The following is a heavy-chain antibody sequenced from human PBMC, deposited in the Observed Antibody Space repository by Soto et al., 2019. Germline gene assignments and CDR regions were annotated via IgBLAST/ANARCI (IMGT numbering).Heavy chain of an antibody. CDR1: GFTFSRHA. CDR2: ISRDGSYR. D-gene: IGHD3-3*01. V-gene: IGHV3-30*04. Sequence: QVQLVESGGGEVQPGGSLRLSCAASGFTFSRHAIHWVRLTPGRGLEWVLAISRDGSYRYYTDSVKGRFTVSRDNSKNTVFVQMNRLIPDDTALYFCARTRNGGVADSFDSWGQGTRVTVSS. J-gene: IGHJ5*01. CDR3: ARTRNGGVADSFDS.